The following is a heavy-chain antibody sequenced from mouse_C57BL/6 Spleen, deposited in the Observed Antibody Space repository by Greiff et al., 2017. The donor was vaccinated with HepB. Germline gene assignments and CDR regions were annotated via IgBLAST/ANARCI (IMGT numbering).Heavy chain of an antibody. Sequence: VKLMESGPGLVQPSQSLSITCTVSGFSLTSYDVHWVRQSPGKGLEWLGVIWSGGSTDYNAAFISRLSISKDNSKSQVFFKMNSLQADDTAIYYCARRGTTVGEAMDYWGQGTSVTVSS. CDR1: GFSLTSYD. V-gene: IGHV2-2*01. CDR3: ARRGTTVGEAMDY. D-gene: IGHD1-1*01. CDR2: IWSGGST. J-gene: IGHJ4*01.